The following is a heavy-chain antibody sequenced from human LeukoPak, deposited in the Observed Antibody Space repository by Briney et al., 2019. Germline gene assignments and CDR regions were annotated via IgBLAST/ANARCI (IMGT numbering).Heavy chain of an antibody. CDR1: GFTFSSYG. CDR2: IRSDGINK. CDR3: ARVLGGSGSYSYFDY. J-gene: IGHJ4*02. V-gene: IGHV3-30*02. Sequence: GGSLRLSCAASGFTFSSYGMHWVRQAPGKGLEWVAFIRSDGINKYYADSVKGRFTISRDNAKNSLFLQMNSLRAEDTAVYYCARVLGGSGSYSYFDYWGQGTLVTVSS. D-gene: IGHD3-10*01.